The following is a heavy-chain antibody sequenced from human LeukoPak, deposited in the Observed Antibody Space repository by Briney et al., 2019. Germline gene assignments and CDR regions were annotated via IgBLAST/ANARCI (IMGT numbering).Heavy chain of an antibody. CDR2: INPNSGGT. CDR3: ARPEYCSSTSCSLQPDY. CDR1: GYTFTSYG. J-gene: IGHJ4*02. Sequence: ASVKVSCKASGYTFTSYGISWVRQAPGQGLEWMGWINPNSGGTNYAQKFQGRVTMTRDTSISTAYMELSRLRSDDTAVYYCARPEYCSSTSCSLQPDYWGQGTLVTVSS. V-gene: IGHV1-2*02. D-gene: IGHD2-2*01.